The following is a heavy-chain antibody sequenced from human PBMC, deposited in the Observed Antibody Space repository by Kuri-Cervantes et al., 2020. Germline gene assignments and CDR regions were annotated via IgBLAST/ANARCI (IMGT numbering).Heavy chain of an antibody. CDR2: ISYDGSNK. V-gene: IGHV3-30*18. CDR1: GFTFSSYG. D-gene: IGHD6-19*01. J-gene: IGHJ4*02. Sequence: SLRLSCAASGFTFSSYGLHWVRQAPGKGLEWVAVISYDGSNKYYADSVKGRFTISRDNSKNTLYLQMNSLRAEDTAVYYCAKGGIAVAGIDYWGQGTLVTVSS. CDR3: AKGGIAVAGIDY.